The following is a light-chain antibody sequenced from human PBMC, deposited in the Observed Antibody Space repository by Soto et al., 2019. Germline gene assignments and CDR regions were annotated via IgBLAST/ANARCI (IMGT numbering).Light chain of an antibody. CDR2: AAS. Sequence: DIQMTQSPSSLSAFVGDRVTITCQASQDISNSLNWYQQKPGKAPNLLIYAASSLETGVPSRFSESVSGTDFTFTISTLQPEDIPTYSCQHYNTPPPPFALGTKVDIK. CDR1: QDISNS. CDR3: QHYNTPPPP. J-gene: IGKJ3*01. V-gene: IGKV1-33*01.